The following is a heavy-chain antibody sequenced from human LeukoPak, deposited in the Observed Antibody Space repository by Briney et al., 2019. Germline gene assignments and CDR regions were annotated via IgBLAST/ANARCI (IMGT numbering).Heavy chain of an antibody. J-gene: IGHJ4*02. Sequence: GGSLRLSCAASGFSFTKFAMNWVRQAPGKGLEWVAVVIGSSGATDYADSVKGRFTISRDNSKNTLFLQMNSLRAEDTAIYYCAKGAYDFLEIAYFDYWGQGALVTVSS. V-gene: IGHV3-23*01. CDR1: GFSFTKFA. D-gene: IGHD3-3*01. CDR3: AKGAYDFLEIAYFDY. CDR2: VIGSSGAT.